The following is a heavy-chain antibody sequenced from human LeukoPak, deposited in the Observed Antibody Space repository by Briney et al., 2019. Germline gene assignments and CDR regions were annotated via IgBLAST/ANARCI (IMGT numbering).Heavy chain of an antibody. Sequence: QPGGSLRFSCAASGFTLSTYEMNWVRQAPGKGLEWVSSISSGGSTKYYADSVKGRFTISRDNARNSLYLQMNSLRAEDTAVYYCATQGRSMVRGVWGQGTLVTVSS. J-gene: IGHJ4*02. CDR2: ISSGGSTK. CDR1: GFTLSTYE. CDR3: ATQGRSMVRGV. D-gene: IGHD3-10*01. V-gene: IGHV3-48*03.